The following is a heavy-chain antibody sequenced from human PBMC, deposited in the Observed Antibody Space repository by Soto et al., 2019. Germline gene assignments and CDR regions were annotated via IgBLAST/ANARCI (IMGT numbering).Heavy chain of an antibody. J-gene: IGHJ5*02. Sequence: QVQLVQSGAEVKKPGSSVKVSCKASGGTFNNYAISWVRQAPGQGLEWVGGIIPIFGTTNFAQKFQGRVTITADESTTTAYMELSGLRSEDTAVYYCARDGGRDGYFGNWLDPWGQGTLVTVSS. CDR3: ARDGGRDGYFGNWLDP. D-gene: IGHD5-12*01. CDR2: IIPIFGTT. V-gene: IGHV1-69*12. CDR1: GGTFNNYA.